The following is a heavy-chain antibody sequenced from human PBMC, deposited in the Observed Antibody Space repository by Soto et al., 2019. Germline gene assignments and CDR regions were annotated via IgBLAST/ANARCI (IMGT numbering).Heavy chain of an antibody. CDR3: ARRGLWTTFAY. CDR2: INHSGST. D-gene: IGHD5-18*01. J-gene: IGHJ4*02. CDR1: GGSFSGYY. V-gene: IGHV4-34*01. Sequence: SETLSLTCAVYGGSFSGYYWSWIRQPPGKGLEWIGEINHSGSTNYNPSLKSRVTISVDTSKNQFSLKLSSVTAADTAVYYCARRGLWTTFAYWGQGTLVTVSS.